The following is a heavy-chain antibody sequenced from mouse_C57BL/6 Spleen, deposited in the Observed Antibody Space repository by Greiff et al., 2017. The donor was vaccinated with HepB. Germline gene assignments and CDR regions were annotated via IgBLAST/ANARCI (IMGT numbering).Heavy chain of an antibody. CDR3: VRAATVVATDYCYFDV. Sequence: EVKVVESGGGLVQPKGSLKLSCAASGFTFNTYAMHWVRQAPGKGLEWVARIRSKSSNYATYYADSVKDRFTISRDDSQSMLYLQMNNLKTENTAMYDVVRAATVVATDYCYFDVWGTGTPVTVSS. V-gene: IGHV10-3*01. J-gene: IGHJ1*03. D-gene: IGHD1-1*01. CDR2: IRSKSSNYAT. CDR1: GFTFNTYA.